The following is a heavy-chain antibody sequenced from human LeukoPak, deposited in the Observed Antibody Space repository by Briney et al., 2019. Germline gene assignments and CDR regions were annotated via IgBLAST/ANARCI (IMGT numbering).Heavy chain of an antibody. D-gene: IGHD3-16*01. J-gene: IGHJ4*02. CDR2: MNPNSGNT. V-gene: IGHV1-8*01. CDR3: ARLCQTPAYYDTYVYFHVAY. Sequence: ASVKVSCKGSGYTFSGYDINWVRQAPGQGLEWMGWMNPNSGNTGYAQKFQGRVTMTRDSSISTAYLELSSLRSEDTAVHYCARLCQTPAYYDTYVYFHVAYWGQGTLVTVSS. CDR1: GYTFSGYD.